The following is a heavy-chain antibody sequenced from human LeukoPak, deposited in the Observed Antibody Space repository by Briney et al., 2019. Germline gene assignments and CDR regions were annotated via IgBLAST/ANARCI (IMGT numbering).Heavy chain of an antibody. Sequence: PGGSLRLSCAASGFTFSSYCMHWVRQAPGKGLEGVAFIRYDGSNKYYADSVKGRFTISRDNSKNTLYLQMNSLRAEDMAVYYCARDLSTAMVMAYWGQGTLVTVSS. J-gene: IGHJ4*02. CDR3: ARDLSTAMVMAY. CDR1: GFTFSSYC. CDR2: IRYDGSNK. D-gene: IGHD5-18*01. V-gene: IGHV3-30*02.